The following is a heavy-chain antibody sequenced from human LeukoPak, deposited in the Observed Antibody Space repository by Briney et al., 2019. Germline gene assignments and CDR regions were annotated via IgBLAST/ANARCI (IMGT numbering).Heavy chain of an antibody. D-gene: IGHD5-12*01. CDR1: GGTFSSYA. CDR3: ARVYGYKGIVATTEIDAFDI. J-gene: IGHJ3*02. Sequence: ASVTVSCKASGGTFSSYAISWVRQAPGQGLEWMGRIIPILGITNSAQKFQGRVTITADKSTSTAYMELSSLRSEDTAVYYCARVYGYKGIVATTEIDAFDIWGQGTMVTVSS. V-gene: IGHV1-69*04. CDR2: IIPILGIT.